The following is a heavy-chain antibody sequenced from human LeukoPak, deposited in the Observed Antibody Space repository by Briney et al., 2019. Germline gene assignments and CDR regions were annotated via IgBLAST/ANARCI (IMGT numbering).Heavy chain of an antibody. CDR2: ISGSGGNT. J-gene: IGHJ4*02. D-gene: IGHD2-15*01. CDR3: AKAPTGYCSGGSCYHFDY. Sequence: PGASLRLSCAASGFTFNSYAMSWVRQAPGKGLEWVSDISGSGGNTYYADSVKGRFTISRDNSKNTLYLQMNSLRAEDTAVYYCAKAPTGYCSGGSCYHFDYWGQGTQVTVSS. CDR1: GFTFNSYA. V-gene: IGHV3-23*01.